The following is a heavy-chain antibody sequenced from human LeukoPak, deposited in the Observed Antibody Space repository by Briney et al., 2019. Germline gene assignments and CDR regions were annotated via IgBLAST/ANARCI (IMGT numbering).Heavy chain of an antibody. CDR1: GYTFTGYY. CDR3: ARAFTGATTKGDWFDP. CDR2: INPNSGGT. V-gene: IGHV1-2*02. D-gene: IGHD1-26*01. J-gene: IGHJ5*02. Sequence: GASVKGSCKASGYTFTGYYMHWVRQAPGQGLEWMGWINPNSGGTNYAQKFQGRVTMTRDTSISTAYMELSRLRSDDTAVYYCARAFTGATTKGDWFDPWGQGTLVTVSS.